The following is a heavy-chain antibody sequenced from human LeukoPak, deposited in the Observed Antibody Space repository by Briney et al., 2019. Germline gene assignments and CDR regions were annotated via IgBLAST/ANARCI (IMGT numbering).Heavy chain of an antibody. J-gene: IGHJ4*02. CDR2: INPNSGGT. V-gene: IGHV1-2*02. D-gene: IGHD5-18*01. Sequence: GASVKVSCKASGYTFTGNYIHWVRQAPGQGLEWMGWINPNSGGTNYAQKFQGRVTMTRDTSISTPYMERSRLRSDDTAVYYCLWGYGSGYFDYWGQGTLVTVSS. CDR1: GYTFTGNY. CDR3: LWGYGSGYFDY.